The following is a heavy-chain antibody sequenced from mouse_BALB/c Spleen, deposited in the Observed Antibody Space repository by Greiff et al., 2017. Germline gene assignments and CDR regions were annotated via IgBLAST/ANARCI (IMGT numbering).Heavy chain of an antibody. CDR2: IYWDDDK. CDR3: ARSYDPYAMDY. Sequence: QVQLKESGPGILQPSQTLSLTCSFSGFSLSTSGMGVSWIRQPSGKGLEWLAHIYWDDDKRYNPSLKSRLTISKDTSSNQVFLKITSVDTADTATYYCARSYDPYAMDYWGQGTSVTVSS. J-gene: IGHJ4*01. V-gene: IGHV8-12*01. D-gene: IGHD2-3*01. CDR1: GFSLSTSGMG.